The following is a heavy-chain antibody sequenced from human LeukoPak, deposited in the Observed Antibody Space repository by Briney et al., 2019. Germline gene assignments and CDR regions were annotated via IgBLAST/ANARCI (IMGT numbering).Heavy chain of an antibody. D-gene: IGHD6-19*01. CDR2: IRNKANSHTT. Sequence: SGGSLRLSCAASGFTFCDHYMDWVRQAPGKGLEGVGRIRNKANSHTTEYAASVKGRFTISRDDSKNSLYLQMNSLQTEDTAVYYCAGGPYSGGWYAFDYWGQGTLVTVSS. CDR1: GFTFCDHY. CDR3: AGGPYSGGWYAFDY. J-gene: IGHJ4*02. V-gene: IGHV3-72*01.